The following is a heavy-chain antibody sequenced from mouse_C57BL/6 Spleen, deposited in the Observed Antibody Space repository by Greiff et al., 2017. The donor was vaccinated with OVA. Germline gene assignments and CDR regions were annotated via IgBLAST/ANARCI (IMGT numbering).Heavy chain of an antibody. D-gene: IGHD1-1*01. J-gene: IGHJ2*01. V-gene: IGHV1-22*01. Sequence: VQLQQSGPELVKPGASVKMSCKASGYTFTDYNMHWVKQSHGKSLEWIGYINPNNGGTSYNQKFKGKATLTVNKSSSTAYMELRSLTSEDSAVYYCARGITTVVPTGYWGQGTTLTVSS. CDR2: INPNNGGT. CDR1: GYTFTDYN. CDR3: ARGITTVVPTGY.